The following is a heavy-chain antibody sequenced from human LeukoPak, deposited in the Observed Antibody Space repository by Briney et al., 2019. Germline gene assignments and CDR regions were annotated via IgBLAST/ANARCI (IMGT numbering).Heavy chain of an antibody. D-gene: IGHD3-22*01. Sequence: GGSLRLSCEGSEFTFSNYWMGWVRQAPGKGLQWVANIKTDGSEKYYVDSVKGRFTISTDNAKNSLCLQMNSLRAEDTAVYYCANYSSLNRREFQFWGQGTLLTVSS. CDR2: IKTDGSEK. J-gene: IGHJ1*01. V-gene: IGHV3-7*01. CDR3: ANYSSLNRREFQF. CDR1: EFTFSNYW.